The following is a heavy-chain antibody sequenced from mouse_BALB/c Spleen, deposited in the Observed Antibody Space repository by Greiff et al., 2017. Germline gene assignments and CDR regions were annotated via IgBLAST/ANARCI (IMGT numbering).Heavy chain of an antibody. CDR3: ARDRTGTFDY. CDR1: GFTFSSYA. V-gene: IGHV5-9-4*01. J-gene: IGHJ2*01. D-gene: IGHD4-1*01. CDR2: ISSGGSYT. Sequence: EVQGVESGGGLVKPGGSLKLSCAASGFTFSSYAMSWVRQSPEKRLEWVAEISSGGSYTYYPDTVTGRFTISRDNAKNTLYLEMSSLRSEDTAMYYCARDRTGTFDYWGQGTTLTVSS.